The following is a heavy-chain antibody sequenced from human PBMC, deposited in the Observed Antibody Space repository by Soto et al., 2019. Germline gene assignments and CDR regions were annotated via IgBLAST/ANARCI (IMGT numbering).Heavy chain of an antibody. CDR3: ARLGYCISTSCYADYYYYGMDI. V-gene: IGHV4-30-2*05. Sequence: SETLSLTCAVSGGSISSGGYSWSWIRQPPGKGLEWIGYIYHSGSTYYNPSLKSRVTISVDTSKNQFSLKLSSVTAADTAVYYCARLGYCISTSCYADYYYYGMDIWGQGTTVTVSS. J-gene: IGHJ6*02. CDR2: IYHSGST. D-gene: IGHD2-2*01. CDR1: GGSISSGGYS.